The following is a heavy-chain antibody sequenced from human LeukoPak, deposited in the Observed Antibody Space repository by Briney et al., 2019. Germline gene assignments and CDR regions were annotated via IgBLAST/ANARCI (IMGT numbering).Heavy chain of an antibody. CDR3: ASSSPRADFWSGPIDY. CDR1: GGSISSYY. J-gene: IGHJ4*02. Sequence: PSETLSLTCTVSGGSISSYYWSWIRQPPGKGLEWIGYIYYSGSTNYNPSLKSRVTISVDTSKNQFSLKLSSVTAADTAVYYCASSSPRADFWSGPIDYWGQGTLVTVSS. D-gene: IGHD3-3*01. CDR2: IYYSGST. V-gene: IGHV4-59*01.